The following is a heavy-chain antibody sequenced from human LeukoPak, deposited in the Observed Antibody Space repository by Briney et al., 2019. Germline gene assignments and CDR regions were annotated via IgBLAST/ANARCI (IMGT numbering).Heavy chain of an antibody. CDR3: ARERCVVGACGAFDV. V-gene: IGHV3-30*02. J-gene: IGHJ3*01. CDR1: GFTFSDYG. D-gene: IGHD1-26*01. Sequence: GGSLRLSCVASGFTFSDYGMQWVRQAPGKGLEWVAFIWYDATNKYYTDSVKGRFTISRDNSMSTLYLQMNTLRGEDTAIYYCARERCVVGACGAFDVWGQGTMATVSS. CDR2: IWYDATNK.